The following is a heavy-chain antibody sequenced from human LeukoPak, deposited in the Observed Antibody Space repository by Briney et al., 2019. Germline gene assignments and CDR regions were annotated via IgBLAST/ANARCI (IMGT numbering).Heavy chain of an antibody. CDR3: ARLGPYRHRTQHTGPSYCGGDCYLIFDY. V-gene: IGHV5-51*01. D-gene: IGHD2-21*02. Sequence: GESLKISCKGSGYSFTSYWIGWVRQMPGKGLEWMGIIYPGDSDTRYSPSFQGQVTISADKSISTAYLQWSSLKASDTAMYYCARLGPYRHRTQHTGPSYCGGDCYLIFDYWGQGTLVTVSS. CDR1: GYSFTSYW. J-gene: IGHJ4*02. CDR2: IYPGDSDT.